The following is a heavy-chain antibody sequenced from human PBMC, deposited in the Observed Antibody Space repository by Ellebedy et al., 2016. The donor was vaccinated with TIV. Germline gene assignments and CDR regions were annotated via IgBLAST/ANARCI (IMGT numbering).Heavy chain of an antibody. V-gene: IGHV3-66*01. Sequence: PGGSLRLSCAASGFTVRSHYMTWVRQAPGKGPEWVSILYSGGKTAYGDSVKDRFIISRAIDTNTLYLHMSSLRADDTAVYYCATGGMGGDRDEFYRYYGMDVWGQGTTVSVSS. CDR3: ATGGMGGDRDEFYRYYGMDV. J-gene: IGHJ6*02. CDR1: GFTVRSHY. CDR2: LYSGGKT. D-gene: IGHD3-16*01.